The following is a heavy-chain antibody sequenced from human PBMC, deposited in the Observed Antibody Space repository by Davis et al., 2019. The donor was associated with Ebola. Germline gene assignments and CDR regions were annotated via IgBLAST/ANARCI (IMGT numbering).Heavy chain of an antibody. CDR3: GGANYYDTLIDY. J-gene: IGHJ4*02. V-gene: IGHV3-23*01. Sequence: GGSLRLSCIASGFTFSTFGMSWVRQAPGKGLEWVSLVSGSGENTYYADSVKGRFAISRDISKNMLYLQMNSLRVEDTAVYYCGGANYYDTLIDYWGQGTLVTVSS. CDR2: VSGSGENT. CDR1: GFTFSTFG. D-gene: IGHD3-22*01.